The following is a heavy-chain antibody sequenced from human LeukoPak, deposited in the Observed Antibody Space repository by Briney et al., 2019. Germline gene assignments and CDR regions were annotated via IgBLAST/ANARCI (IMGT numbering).Heavy chain of an antibody. V-gene: IGHV1-2*02. CDR2: INPNSGGT. D-gene: IGHD5-18*01. Sequence: ASVKVSCKASGYTFTGYYMHWVRQAPGQGLEWMGWINPNSGGTNYAQKFQGRVTMTRDTSIGTAYMELSRLRSDDTAVYYCARGYSYGYNYYYMDVWGKGTTVTVSS. J-gene: IGHJ6*03. CDR3: ARGYSYGYNYYYMDV. CDR1: GYTFTGYY.